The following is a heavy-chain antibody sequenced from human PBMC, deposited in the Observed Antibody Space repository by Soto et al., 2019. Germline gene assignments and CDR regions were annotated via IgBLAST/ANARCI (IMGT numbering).Heavy chain of an antibody. CDR3: AREGRDIVLMVYATHHYYGMDV. CDR1: GFTFSSYE. Sequence: HPGGSLRLSCAASGFTFSSYEMNWVRQAPGKGLEWVSYISSSGSTIYYADSVKGRFTISRDNAKNSLYLQMNSLRAEDTAVYYCAREGRDIVLMVYATHHYYGMDVWGQGTTVTVSS. J-gene: IGHJ6*02. CDR2: ISSSGSTI. V-gene: IGHV3-48*03. D-gene: IGHD2-8*01.